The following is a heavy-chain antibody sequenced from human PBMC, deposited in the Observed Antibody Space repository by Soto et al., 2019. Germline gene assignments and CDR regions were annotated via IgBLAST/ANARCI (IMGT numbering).Heavy chain of an antibody. D-gene: IGHD2-21*01. Sequence: GGSLRLSCVGSEFSFSVYGLHWVRQAPGKGLAWVAVLSYDGRNQYYADSATGRFTISRDNSKNTLYLQMNSLRAEDTGVYYCAKDRLREAMATRAYVFYYGMDVCGQGTTVTVSS. CDR3: AKDRLREAMATRAYVFYYGMDV. CDR2: LSYDGRNQ. V-gene: IGHV3-30*18. J-gene: IGHJ6*02. CDR1: EFSFSVYG.